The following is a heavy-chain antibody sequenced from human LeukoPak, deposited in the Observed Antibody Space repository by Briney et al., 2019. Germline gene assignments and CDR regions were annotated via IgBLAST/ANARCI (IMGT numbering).Heavy chain of an antibody. J-gene: IGHJ6*03. V-gene: IGHV4-59*01. CDR2: IYYSGST. Sequence: SETLSLTCTVSGGSISSYYWSWIRQPPGKGLEWIGFIYYSGSTNYNPSLKSRVTISVDTSKNQFSLKLSSVTAADTAVYYCARSPKVDLPPPYYYYYYMDVWGKGTTVTVSS. CDR1: GGSISSYY. CDR3: ARSPKVDLPPPYYYYYYMDV. D-gene: IGHD2-15*01.